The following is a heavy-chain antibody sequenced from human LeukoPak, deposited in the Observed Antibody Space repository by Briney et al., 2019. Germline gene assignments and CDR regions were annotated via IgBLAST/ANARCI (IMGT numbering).Heavy chain of an antibody. V-gene: IGHV1-2*02. CDR2: INPNSGGT. J-gene: IGHJ5*02. CDR3: ARVRKYSSSWYWFDP. Sequence: GASVKVSCKASGYTFTGYYMHWARQAPGQGLEWMGWINPNSGGTNYAQKFQGRVTMTRDTSISTAYMELSRLRSDDTAVYYCARVRKYSSSWYWFDPWGQGTLVTVSS. CDR1: GYTFTGYY. D-gene: IGHD6-13*01.